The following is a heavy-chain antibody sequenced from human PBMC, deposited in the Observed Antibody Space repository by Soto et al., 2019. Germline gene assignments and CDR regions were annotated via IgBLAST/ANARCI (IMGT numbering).Heavy chain of an antibody. D-gene: IGHD1-7*01. CDR1: GGSISSYY. V-gene: IGHV4-4*07. Sequence: PSETLSLTCTVSGGSISSYYWSWIRQPAGKGLEWIGRIYTSGSTNYNPSLKSRVTMSVDTSKNQFSLKLGSVTAADTAVYYCARGRLALRGREYYYYGMDVWGQGTTVTVSS. CDR3: ARGRLALRGREYYYYGMDV. J-gene: IGHJ6*02. CDR2: IYTSGST.